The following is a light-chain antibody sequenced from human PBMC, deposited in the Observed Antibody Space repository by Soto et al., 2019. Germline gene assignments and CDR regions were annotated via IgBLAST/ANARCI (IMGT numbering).Light chain of an antibody. CDR2: EVS. J-gene: IGLJ1*01. Sequence: QSALTQPASVSGSPGQSITVSCTGTTGDVGGYNYISWYQQRPGKAPKLIIYEVSKRPSGVPDRLSGFKYGNTASLTVSGLQAEDEADYYCSSYAGNSRYVFGTGTKLTVL. CDR1: TGDVGGYNY. V-gene: IGLV2-8*01. CDR3: SSYAGNSRYV.